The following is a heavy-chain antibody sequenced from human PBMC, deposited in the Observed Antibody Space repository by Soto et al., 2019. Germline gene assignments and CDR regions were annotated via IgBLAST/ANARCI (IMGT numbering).Heavy chain of an antibody. CDR1: GYTFTSYG. J-gene: IGHJ3*02. V-gene: IGHV1-18*01. Sequence: GSVKVSCKASGYTFTSYGISWVRQAPGQGLEWMGWISAYNGNTNYAQKLQGRVTMTTDTSTSTAYMELRSLRSDDTAVYYCARDGIVVVTTDAFDIWGQGTMVTVSS. D-gene: IGHD2-21*02. CDR2: ISAYNGNT. CDR3: ARDGIVVVTTDAFDI.